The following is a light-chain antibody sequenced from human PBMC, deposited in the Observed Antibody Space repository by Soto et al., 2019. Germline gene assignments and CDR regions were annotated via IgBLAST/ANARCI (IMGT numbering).Light chain of an antibody. CDR1: QSVSSN. CDR3: QQYNNWPPGT. CDR2: GAS. Sequence: EIVMTQSPATLSVSPGERATLSCRASQSVSSNLAWYQHKPGQAPRLLIYGASTRATGIPARFSGSGSGTEFTLTISSLQSEDFAVYYCQQYNNWPPGTFGQGTKLEIK. J-gene: IGKJ2*01. V-gene: IGKV3-15*01.